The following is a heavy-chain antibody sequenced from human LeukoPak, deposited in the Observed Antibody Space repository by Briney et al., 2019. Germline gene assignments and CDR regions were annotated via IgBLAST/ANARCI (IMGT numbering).Heavy chain of an antibody. CDR1: GGSISGYY. D-gene: IGHD3-22*01. CDR2: IYYSGGT. V-gene: IGHV4-59*01. Sequence: SETLSLTCTVSGGSISGYYLSWIRQPPGKELEWIGYIYYSGGTKYNPSLMSRVTISVDTSKNQFPLKLSSVTAADTAVYYCARVTDSSALDYWGQGTLVTVSS. CDR3: ARVTDSSALDY. J-gene: IGHJ4*02.